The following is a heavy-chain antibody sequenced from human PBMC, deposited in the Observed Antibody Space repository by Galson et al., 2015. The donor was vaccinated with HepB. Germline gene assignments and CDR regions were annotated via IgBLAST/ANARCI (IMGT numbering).Heavy chain of an antibody. J-gene: IGHJ4*02. CDR2: INPSGGST. D-gene: IGHD6-13*01. V-gene: IGHV1-46*01. CDR3: ARDPDSTYYFDY. CDR1: GYTFISYY. Sequence: SVKVSCKASGYTFISYYIHWLRQAPGRGLEWMGIINPSGGSTSYAQKFQGRVTMTRDTSTSTVYMELSSLRSEDTAVYFCARDPDSTYYFDYWGQGTLSPSPQ.